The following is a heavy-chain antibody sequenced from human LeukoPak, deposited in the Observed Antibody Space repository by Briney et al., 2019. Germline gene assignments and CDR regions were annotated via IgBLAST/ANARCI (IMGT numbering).Heavy chain of an antibody. J-gene: IGHJ4*02. Sequence: SVKVSCKASGGTFSSYAISWVRQAPGQGLEWMGGIIPIFGTANYAQKFQGRVTITADESTSTAYMELSSLRSEDTAVYYCARDSFVVGATGSLDCWGQGTLVTVSS. CDR1: GGTFSSYA. CDR3: ARDSFVVGATGSLDC. D-gene: IGHD1-26*01. V-gene: IGHV1-69*13. CDR2: IIPIFGTA.